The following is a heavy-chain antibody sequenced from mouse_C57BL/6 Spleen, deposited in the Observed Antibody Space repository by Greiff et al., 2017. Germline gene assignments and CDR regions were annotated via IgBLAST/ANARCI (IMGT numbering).Heavy chain of an antibody. CDR1: GYTFTDYY. J-gene: IGHJ3*01. CDR2: INPYNGGT. CDR3: ATGSSPWLAD. D-gene: IGHD1-1*01. V-gene: IGHV1-19*01. Sequence: VQLQQSGPVLVKPGASVKMSCKASGYTFTDYYMNWVKQSHGKSLEWIGVINPYNGGTSYNQKFKGKATLTVDKSSSTAYMELNSLTSEDSAVYYCATGSSPWLADWGQGTLVTVSA.